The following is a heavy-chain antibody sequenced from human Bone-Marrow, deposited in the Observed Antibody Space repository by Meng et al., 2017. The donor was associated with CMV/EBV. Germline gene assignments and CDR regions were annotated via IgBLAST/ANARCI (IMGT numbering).Heavy chain of an antibody. V-gene: IGHV5-51*01. Sequence: GESLKISCKGSGYSFTSYWIGWVRQMPGKGLEWMGIIYPGDSDTRYSPSFQGQVTISADKSISTAYLQWSSPKASDTAMNYCARQRWTSYYYYGMDVWGQGTTVTVSS. CDR2: IYPGDSDT. CDR3: ARQRWTSYYYYGMDV. CDR1: GYSFTSYW. D-gene: IGHD5-24*01. J-gene: IGHJ6*02.